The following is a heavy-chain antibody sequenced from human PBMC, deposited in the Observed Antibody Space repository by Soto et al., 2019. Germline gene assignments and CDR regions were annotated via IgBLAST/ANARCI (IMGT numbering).Heavy chain of an antibody. CDR3: ARESEDLTSNFDY. CDR2: ISSTTNYI. CDR1: GFTFTRYS. V-gene: IGHV3-21*06. J-gene: IGHJ4*02. Sequence: GGSLRLSCAASGFTFTRYSMNWVRQAPGKGLEWVSSISSTTNYIYYGDSMKGRFTIPRDNAKNALYLEMNSLRAEDTAVYYCARESEDLTSNFDYWGQGTLVTVSS.